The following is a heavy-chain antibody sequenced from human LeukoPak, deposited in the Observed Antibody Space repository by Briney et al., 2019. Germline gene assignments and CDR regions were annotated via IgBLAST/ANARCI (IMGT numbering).Heavy chain of an antibody. CDR1: GESFSGYS. CDR2: INHGGST. V-gene: IGHV4-34*01. Sequence: SETLSLACAVYGESFSGYSWSWIRQPPGKGLEWIGEINHGGSTNYNPSLKSRVTISVDTSKNQFSLKLSSVTAADTAVYYCARSSFQHWGQGTLVTVSS. CDR3: ARSSFQH. J-gene: IGHJ1*01.